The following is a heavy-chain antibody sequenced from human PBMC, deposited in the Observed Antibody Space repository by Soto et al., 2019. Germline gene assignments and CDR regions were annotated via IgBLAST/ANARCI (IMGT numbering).Heavy chain of an antibody. J-gene: IGHJ4*02. D-gene: IGHD4-17*01. Sequence: ASVKVSCKASGYTFTSDAISWVRQAPGQGLEWVGWISAYNGNTKFAQKFQDRVTMTTDTSTSTAYMEVRSLRYDDTATYYCVRLTDYGDYEYFDYWGQGTPVTVSS. CDR1: GYTFTSDA. CDR3: VRLTDYGDYEYFDY. CDR2: ISAYNGNT. V-gene: IGHV1-18*01.